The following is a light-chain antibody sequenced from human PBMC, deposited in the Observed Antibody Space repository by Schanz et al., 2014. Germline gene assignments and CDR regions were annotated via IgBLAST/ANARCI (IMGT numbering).Light chain of an antibody. CDR2: EAT. CDR3: CSFAGSAHWV. V-gene: IGLV2-23*01. CDR1: SSDVGNYNL. Sequence: QSALIQPASVSGSPGQSITISCTGTSSDVGNYNLVSWYQQEPNKAPKLMIYEATKRPSGVSNRFPGSKSGNTASLTISGLQTDDEADYFCCSFAGSAHWVFGGGTKLTVL. J-gene: IGLJ3*02.